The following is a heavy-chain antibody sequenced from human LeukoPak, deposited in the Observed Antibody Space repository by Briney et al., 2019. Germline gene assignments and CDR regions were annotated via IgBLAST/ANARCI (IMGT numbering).Heavy chain of an antibody. Sequence: SETVSLTCTVSGASISSYYWSWIRQPPGKGLEWIGYIYYSGSTNYNPSLESRVTISVDTSKNQFSLRLSSVTAADTAVYYCARHRYYYDSSGYYYQPWGQGTLVTVSS. V-gene: IGHV4-59*01. D-gene: IGHD3-22*01. CDR3: ARHRYYYDSSGYYYQP. J-gene: IGHJ5*02. CDR2: IYYSGST. CDR1: GASISSYY.